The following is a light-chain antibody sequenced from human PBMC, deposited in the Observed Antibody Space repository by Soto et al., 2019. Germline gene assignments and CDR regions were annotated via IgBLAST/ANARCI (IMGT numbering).Light chain of an antibody. CDR2: AAS. J-gene: IGKJ3*01. CDR3: QQSDTAPLFT. V-gene: IGKV1-39*01. CDR1: QTITRH. Sequence: DIQMTQSPSSLSASVGDTVTITCRASQTITRHLNWYQQKPGKAPKLLIYAASTLRSRVPSRFSGSRSGTDFTLTISSLQPEDFATYYCQQSDTAPLFTFGPGTKVDIK.